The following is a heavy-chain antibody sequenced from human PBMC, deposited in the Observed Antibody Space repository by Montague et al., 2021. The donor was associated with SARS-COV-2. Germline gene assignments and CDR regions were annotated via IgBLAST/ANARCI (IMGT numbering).Heavy chain of an antibody. CDR3: ARAYCGGDRYFYWYFDL. D-gene: IGHD2-21*02. CDR2: TYCRSKWYN. J-gene: IGHJ2*01. Sequence: CAISGDSVSSNIATWNWIRQSPSRGLEWLGRTYCRSKWYNDYAVSVKSRVIINPDTSNNRISLQLNSVTPEDTAVYYCARAYCGGDRYFYWYFDLWGRGTLVTVSS. V-gene: IGHV6-1*01. CDR1: GDSVSSNIAT.